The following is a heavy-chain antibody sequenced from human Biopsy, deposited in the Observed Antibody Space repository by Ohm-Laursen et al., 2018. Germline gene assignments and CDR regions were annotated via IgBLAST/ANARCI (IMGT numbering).Heavy chain of an antibody. CDR1: GGAFTNYA. D-gene: IGHD6-19*01. Sequence: SVKVSCKASGGAFTNYAINWVRQAPGHGLERMGGIITVSETAGYAERFQGRVTITADVTTTTAYMDLSGLRSEDTAVYYCVAYPSSGFFENNDDFAMDVWDQGTTVIVSS. CDR3: VAYPSSGFFENNDDFAMDV. J-gene: IGHJ6*02. V-gene: IGHV1-69*13. CDR2: IITVSETA.